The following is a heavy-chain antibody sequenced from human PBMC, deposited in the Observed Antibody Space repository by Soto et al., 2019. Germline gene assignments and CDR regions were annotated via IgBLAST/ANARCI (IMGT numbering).Heavy chain of an antibody. CDR1: GASITGSFF. J-gene: IGHJ4*02. D-gene: IGHD3-10*01. Sequence: SETLSLTCTVSGASITGSFFWSWIRQPAGKGLEWIGRFSLSGTTNYNPSLRSRVTMSADVSKNQFSLKLSSVTAADTAVYYCARDSSATSWGQGTLVTVSS. V-gene: IGHV4-4*07. CDR2: FSLSGTT. CDR3: ARDSSATS.